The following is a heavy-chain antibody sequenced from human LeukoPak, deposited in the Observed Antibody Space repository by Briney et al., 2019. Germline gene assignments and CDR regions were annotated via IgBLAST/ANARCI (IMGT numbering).Heavy chain of an antibody. CDR3: ARVSHNGSDY. CDR2: INPTGGST. D-gene: IGHD1-1*01. J-gene: IGHJ4*02. V-gene: IGHV1-46*01. Sequence: ASVKVSCKASGYTFTSYFMHWARQAPGQGLEWMGIINPTGGSTTYAQKFQGRVTMTRDTSTSTVYMELSSLRSEDTAVFYCARVSHNGSDYWGQGTLVTVSS. CDR1: GYTFTSYF.